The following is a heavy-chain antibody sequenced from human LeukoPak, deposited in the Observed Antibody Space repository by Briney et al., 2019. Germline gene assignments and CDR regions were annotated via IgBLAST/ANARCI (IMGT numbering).Heavy chain of an antibody. CDR2: ISAYNGNT. D-gene: IGHD6-19*01. V-gene: IGHV1-18*01. CDR3: ARNAVYSSGWFVGENYFDY. CDR1: GYTFTSYG. Sequence: ASVKVSCKASGYTFTSYGISWVRQAPGQGLEWMGWISAYNGNTNYAQRLQGRVTMTTDTSTSTAYMELRSLRSDDTAVYYCARNAVYSSGWFVGENYFDYWGQGTLVTVSS. J-gene: IGHJ4*02.